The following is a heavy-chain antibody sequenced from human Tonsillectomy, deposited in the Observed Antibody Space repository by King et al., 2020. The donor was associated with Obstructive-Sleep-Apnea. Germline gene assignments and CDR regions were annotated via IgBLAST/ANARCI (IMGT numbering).Heavy chain of an antibody. D-gene: IGHD2/OR15-2a*01. J-gene: IGHJ6*02. CDR2: MSDDATIT. CDR3: AGSRYGDSPLLYGMDV. Sequence: VQLVESGGGVGQPGKSLRLSCASSGFRFRSYGLTWGRQAPGKGLEWGEVMSDDATITYYADSVKVRFTISRDKSKNTLYLQMNSLTIDDTAVYYCAGSRYGDSPLLYGMDVWGQGTTVTVSS. V-gene: IGHV3-30*03. CDR1: GFRFRSYG.